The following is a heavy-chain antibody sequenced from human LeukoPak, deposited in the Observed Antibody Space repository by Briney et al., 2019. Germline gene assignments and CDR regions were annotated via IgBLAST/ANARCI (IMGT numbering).Heavy chain of an antibody. J-gene: IGHJ6*03. V-gene: IGHV1/OR15-2*02. CDR3: ARGKFYMDV. Sequence: ASVKVSCKASGYTFTGYYMHWVRQAPGQGLEWMGWISTYKGNTNYTQKLQGRFTMTTDTSTTTAYMELSSLTPDDTAVYYCARGKFYMDVWGKGTTVTVSS. CDR1: GYTFTGYY. CDR2: ISTYKGNT. D-gene: IGHD4-23*01.